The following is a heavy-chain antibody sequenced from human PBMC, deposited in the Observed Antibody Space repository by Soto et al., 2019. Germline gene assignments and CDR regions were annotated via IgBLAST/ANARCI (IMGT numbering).Heavy chain of an antibody. J-gene: IGHJ4*02. Sequence: AHLVQSGAEVKKPGASVKVSCKASGYTFTGYTFHWVRQAPGQGLEWMAWINSSSSDSSFAPKIQGRVTVTMDAPSSTAYMELTRLRSDDTAVYYCATEMATIKGVFDKWGQGTPVAVSS. V-gene: IGHV1-2*02. CDR3: ATEMATIKGVFDK. CDR2: INSSSSDS. CDR1: GYTFTGYT. D-gene: IGHD3-10*01.